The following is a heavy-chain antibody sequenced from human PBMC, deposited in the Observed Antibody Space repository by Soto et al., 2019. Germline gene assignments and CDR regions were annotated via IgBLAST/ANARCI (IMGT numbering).Heavy chain of an antibody. CDR3: ARGGYCSSTSCPPPYYYYMDV. Sequence: SETLSLTCTVSGGSISSYCWSWIRQPPGKGLEWIGYIYYSGSTNYNPSLKSRVTISVDTSKNQFSLKLSSVTAADTAVYYCARGGYCSSTSCPPPYYYYMDVWGKGTTVTVSS. CDR2: IYYSGST. V-gene: IGHV4-59*01. D-gene: IGHD2-2*01. J-gene: IGHJ6*03. CDR1: GGSISSYC.